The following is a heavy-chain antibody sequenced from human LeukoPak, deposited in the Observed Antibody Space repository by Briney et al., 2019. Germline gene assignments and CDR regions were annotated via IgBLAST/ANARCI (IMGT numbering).Heavy chain of an antibody. J-gene: IGHJ4*02. D-gene: IGHD2-8*02. Sequence: GGSLRLSCAASGFTFSTFAMIWVRQPPGKGLEWVSSIFPGGGEIHYADSVRGRFTISRDNSKSTLSLQMNNLRAEDTAIYYCATYRQVLLPFESWGQGTLVTVS. CDR2: IFPGGGEI. CDR1: GFTFSTFA. CDR3: ATYRQVLLPFES. V-gene: IGHV3-23*01.